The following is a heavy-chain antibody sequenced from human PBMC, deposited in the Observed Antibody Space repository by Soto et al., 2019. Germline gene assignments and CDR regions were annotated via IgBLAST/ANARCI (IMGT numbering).Heavy chain of an antibody. Sequence: QVQLVESGGGVVQPGRSLRLSCAGSGFTFDTYGMHWVRQAPGKGLEWVAVISYDGSNKYYADSVKGRFTISRDNSENTLYLQMDSLRAEDTAMYYCGKSNYHGTGWNDYWGQGTLVTVSS. CDR3: GKSNYHGTGWNDY. V-gene: IGHV3-30*18. CDR2: ISYDGSNK. CDR1: GFTFDTYG. D-gene: IGHD3-10*01. J-gene: IGHJ4*02.